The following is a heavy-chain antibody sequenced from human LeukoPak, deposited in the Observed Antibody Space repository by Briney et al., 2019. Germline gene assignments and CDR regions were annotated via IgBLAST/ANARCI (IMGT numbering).Heavy chain of an antibody. Sequence: PPETLSLTCTVSGGSISSYYWSWIRQPPGKGLEWIGYIYYSGSTNYNPSLKSRVTISVDTSKNQFSLKLSSVTAADTAVYYCARVDYGDYVILDYWGQGTLVTVSS. D-gene: IGHD4-17*01. V-gene: IGHV4-59*01. CDR3: ARVDYGDYVILDY. J-gene: IGHJ4*02. CDR1: GGSISSYY. CDR2: IYYSGST.